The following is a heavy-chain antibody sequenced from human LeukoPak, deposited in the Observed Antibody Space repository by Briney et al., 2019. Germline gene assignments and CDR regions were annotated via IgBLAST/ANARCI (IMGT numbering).Heavy chain of an antibody. CDR1: GFTVSSNY. CDR2: IYSGGST. V-gene: IGHV3-53*01. Sequence: GGSLRLSCAASGFTVSSNYMSWVRQAPGKGLEWVSVIYSGGSTYYADSVKGRFTISRDNAKNSMYLQMTSLRAEDTAVYYCARDRREIQVWPREYYYNYMDVWGKGTTVTISS. D-gene: IGHD5-18*01. CDR3: ARDRREIQVWPREYYYNYMDV. J-gene: IGHJ6*03.